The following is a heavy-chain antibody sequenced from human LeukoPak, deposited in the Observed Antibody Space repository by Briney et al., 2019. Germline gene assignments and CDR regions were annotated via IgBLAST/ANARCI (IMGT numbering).Heavy chain of an antibody. CDR1: GGFISSGDYY. CDR3: VRERGSPANWISLQFDP. D-gene: IGHD1-1*01. Sequence: SETLSLTCTVSGGFISSGDYYWSWIRQPPGKGLEWIGYIYYSGNTYYSPSLKSRVTISVDTSKNQFSLRLRSVTAADTAVYFCVRERGSPANWISLQFDPWGQGTLVTVSS. J-gene: IGHJ5*02. CDR2: IYYSGNT. V-gene: IGHV4-30-4*08.